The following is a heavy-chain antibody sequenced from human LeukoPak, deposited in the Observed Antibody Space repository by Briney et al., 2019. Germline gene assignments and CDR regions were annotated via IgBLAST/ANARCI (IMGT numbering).Heavy chain of an antibody. CDR2: IIPIFGTA. D-gene: IGHD3-3*01. CDR3: ARDHARPGTIFGVVIYYFDY. V-gene: IGHV1-69*13. CDR1: GGTFSSYA. Sequence: ASVKVSCKASGGTFSSYAISWVRQAPGQGLEWMGGIIPIFGTANYAQKFQGRVTITADESTSTAYMELSSLRSEDTAVYYCARDHARPGTIFGVVIYYFDYWGQGTLVTVSS. J-gene: IGHJ4*02.